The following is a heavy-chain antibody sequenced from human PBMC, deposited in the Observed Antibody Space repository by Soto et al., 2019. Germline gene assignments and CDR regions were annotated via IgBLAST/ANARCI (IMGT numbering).Heavy chain of an antibody. J-gene: IGHJ6*02. D-gene: IGHD3-22*01. V-gene: IGHV3-23*01. CDR2: ISGSGGST. CDR3: ARYLGPTYYYDSSGYPTMPYYYYGMDV. CDR1: GFTFSSYA. Sequence: GGSLRLSCAASGFTFSSYAMSWVRQAPGKGLEWVSAISGSGGSTYYADSVKGRFTISRDNSKNTLYLQMNSLRAKDTAVYYCARYLGPTYYYDSSGYPTMPYYYYGMDVWGQGTTVTVSS.